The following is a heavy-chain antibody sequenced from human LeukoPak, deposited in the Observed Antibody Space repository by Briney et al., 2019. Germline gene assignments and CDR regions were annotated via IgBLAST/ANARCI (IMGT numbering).Heavy chain of an antibody. J-gene: IGHJ4*02. V-gene: IGHV3-23*01. Sequence: GGSLRLPCAASGFTFSTYAMSWVRQAPGKGLEWVSAISGGGGSTYYTDSVKGRFTISRDNSKNTLFLQMDSLRAEDTAVYYCAKGPVNARNLIDYWGQGTLVTVSS. CDR2: ISGGGGST. D-gene: IGHD4-11*01. CDR1: GFTFSTYA. CDR3: AKGPVNARNLIDY.